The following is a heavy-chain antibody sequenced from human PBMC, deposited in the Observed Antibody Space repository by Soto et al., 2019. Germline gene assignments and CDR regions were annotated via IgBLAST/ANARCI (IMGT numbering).Heavy chain of an antibody. D-gene: IGHD2-15*01. CDR3: AKGYCSGGSCGGGYYYGMDV. CDR2: IIPIFGTA. CDR1: GGTFSSYA. V-gene: IGHV1-69*13. J-gene: IGHJ6*02. Sequence: SVKVSCKASGGTFSSYAISWVRQAPGQGLEWMGGIIPIFGTANYAQKFQGRVTITADESTSTAYMELSSLRSEDTAVYYCAKGYCSGGSCGGGYYYGMDVWGQGTTVTAP.